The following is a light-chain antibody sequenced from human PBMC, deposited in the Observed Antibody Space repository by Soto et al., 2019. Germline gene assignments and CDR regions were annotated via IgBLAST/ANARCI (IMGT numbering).Light chain of an antibody. J-gene: IGKJ1*01. CDR2: RTS. CDR3: QQYNNWPPWT. CDR1: QSISSN. Sequence: EIVLTQSPATLSVSPGERATLSCMASQSISSNLAWYQQKPGQAPRLLMFRTSSRATGFPARFSGSGSGTEFNLTISSLQSDDFAVYYCQQYNNWPPWTFGQGTKVDIK. V-gene: IGKV3-15*01.